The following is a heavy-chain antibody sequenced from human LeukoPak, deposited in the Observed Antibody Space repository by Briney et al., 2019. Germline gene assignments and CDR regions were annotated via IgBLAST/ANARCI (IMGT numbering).Heavy chain of an antibody. CDR3: AKDVGKWESLHFFDY. CDR2: IKQDETEK. Sequence: PGGSLRLSCTASGFTFSNFWMGWVRQAPGKGLEWVANIKQDETEKFYLGSVKGRFTISRDDSRNTLYLQMNSLRGDDTAVYYCAKDVGKWESLHFFDYWGQGTLVTVSS. CDR1: GFTFSNFW. V-gene: IGHV3-7*03. J-gene: IGHJ4*02. D-gene: IGHD1-26*01.